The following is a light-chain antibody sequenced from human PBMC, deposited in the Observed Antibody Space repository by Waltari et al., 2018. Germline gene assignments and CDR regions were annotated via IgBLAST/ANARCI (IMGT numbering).Light chain of an antibody. CDR1: QNIVRY. V-gene: IGKV1-39*01. Sequence: DIQMTQSPYPLSASVGDRVTITCRASQNIVRYLNWYQQRPGKAPKLLIYVASTLQRGVPSRFSGSGSGTDVTLTITTLQPEDFATYYCQQTDSVPFTFGQGTRLDIK. CDR2: VAS. CDR3: QQTDSVPFT. J-gene: IGKJ5*01.